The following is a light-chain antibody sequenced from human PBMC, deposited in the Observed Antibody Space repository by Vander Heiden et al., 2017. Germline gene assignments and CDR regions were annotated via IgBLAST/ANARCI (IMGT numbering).Light chain of an antibody. V-gene: IGLV2-11*01. Sequence: QSALTQPRSVSGSPGQSVTISCTGTSSDVGGYNYVSWYQQHPGKAPKLMIYDVSKRPSGVPDRFSGSKSGNTASLTISGLQAEDEAGYYCCSYAGSYTRVFGGGTKLTVL. CDR3: CSYAGSYTRV. J-gene: IGLJ2*01. CDR1: SSDVGGYNY. CDR2: DVS.